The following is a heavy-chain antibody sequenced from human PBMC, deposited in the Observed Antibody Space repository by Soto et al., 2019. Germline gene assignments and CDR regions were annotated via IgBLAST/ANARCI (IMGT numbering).Heavy chain of an antibody. Sequence: QVQLQESGPGLVKPSQTLSLTCTVSGGSISSGGYYWSWIRQHPGKGLEWIGYIYYSGSTYYNPSLKSRVTISVDTSKNQFSLKRSSVTAADTAVYYCARVSDDSSGYLSDRNPAFDYWGQGTLVTVSS. CDR1: GGSISSGGYY. CDR2: IYYSGST. CDR3: ARVSDDSSGYLSDRNPAFDY. J-gene: IGHJ4*02. D-gene: IGHD3-22*01. V-gene: IGHV4-31*03.